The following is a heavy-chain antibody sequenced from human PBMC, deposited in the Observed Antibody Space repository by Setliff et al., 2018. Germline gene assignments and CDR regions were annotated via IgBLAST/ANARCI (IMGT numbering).Heavy chain of an antibody. V-gene: IGHV1-18*04. D-gene: IGHD2-2*01. CDR2: ISPYTGRT. CDR3: ERLVRYCTTTSCQRTSGDDF. CDR1: GYSFISYY. Sequence: GASVKVSCKTSGYSFISYYMYWVRQAPGQGLEWMGWISPYTGRTFYAPHFQDRVIMTTDTSTNTAYLDLRSLRSDDTAVYYCERLVRYCTTTSCQRTSGDDFWGQGTLVTVSS. J-gene: IGHJ4*02.